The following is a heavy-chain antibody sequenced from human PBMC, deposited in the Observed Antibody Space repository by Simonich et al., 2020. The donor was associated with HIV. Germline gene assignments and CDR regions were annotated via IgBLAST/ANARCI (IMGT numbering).Heavy chain of an antibody. D-gene: IGHD1-26*01. V-gene: IGHV3-74*01. CDR1: GFTFSSYW. CDR3: ARWGGATTVYYYGMDV. J-gene: IGHJ6*02. Sequence: EVQLVESGGGLVQPGGSLSLSCAASGFTFSSYWMHWVRQAPGKGLVWVSRINSDGSSTSNADSVKGRFTISRDNAKNTLYLQMNSLRAEDTAVYYCARWGGATTVYYYGMDVWGQGTTVTVSS. CDR2: INSDGSST.